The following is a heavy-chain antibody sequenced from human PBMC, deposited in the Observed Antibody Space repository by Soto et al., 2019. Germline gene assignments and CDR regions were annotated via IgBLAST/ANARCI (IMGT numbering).Heavy chain of an antibody. J-gene: IGHJ6*02. CDR1: GYTFTNYW. V-gene: IGHV5-51*01. CDR2: IYPGDSDT. CDR3: AASIFYYGMDV. Sequence: EVQLVQSGAEVKKPGESLKISCKGFGYTFTNYWIGWVRQMPGKGPEWMGIIYPGDSDTKYNPSFQGQVTISADKSITTTYLQWSSLKASGTAIYYCAASIFYYGMDVWGQGTTVTVSS.